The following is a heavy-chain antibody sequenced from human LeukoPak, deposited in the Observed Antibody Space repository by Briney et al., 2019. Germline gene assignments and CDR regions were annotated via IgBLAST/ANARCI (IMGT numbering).Heavy chain of an antibody. V-gene: IGHV3-30*04. CDR3: ASLMVRGVTTGYFQH. CDR2: ISSDGNTK. Sequence: GGSLRLSCVASGFTFSSYAMHWVRQAPGKGLEWVAVISSDGNTKYYADSVKGRFTISRDNSKKTLYLQMNSLRAEDTAVYYCASLMVRGVTTGYFQHWGQGTLVTVSS. D-gene: IGHD3-10*01. J-gene: IGHJ1*01. CDR1: GFTFSSYA.